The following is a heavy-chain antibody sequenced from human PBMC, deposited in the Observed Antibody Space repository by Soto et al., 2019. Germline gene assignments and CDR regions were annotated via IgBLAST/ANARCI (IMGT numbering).Heavy chain of an antibody. D-gene: IGHD2-15*01. CDR3: ARAGYCSGSSCYWFDY. J-gene: IGHJ4*02. CDR2: IIPIFGTP. Sequence: QVQLVQSGAEVKKPGSSVKVSCKASGDTFSSYAFSWVRQAPGQGLEWMGGIIPIFGTPNYAQKFQGRVTITADKSTSTFYMELRRLRSEDTAVYYCARAGYCSGSSCYWFDYWGQGTLVTASS. V-gene: IGHV1-69*06. CDR1: GDTFSSYA.